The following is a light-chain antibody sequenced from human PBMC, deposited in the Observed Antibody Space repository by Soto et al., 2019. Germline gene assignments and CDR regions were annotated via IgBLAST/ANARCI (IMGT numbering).Light chain of an antibody. J-gene: IGKJ5*01. CDR2: GAS. CDR1: QSVSSN. CDR3: QQRNIWPPVT. V-gene: IGKV3D-15*01. Sequence: IVLTQSPATLSVSPGERATLSCRASQSVSSNLAWHQQRPGQAPRLLIYGASTRATGVPARFSGSGSGTDFTLTISSLEPEDSAVYYCQQRNIWPPVTFGQGTRLEIK.